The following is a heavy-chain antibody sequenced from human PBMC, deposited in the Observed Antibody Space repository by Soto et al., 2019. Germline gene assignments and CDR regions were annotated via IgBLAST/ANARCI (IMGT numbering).Heavy chain of an antibody. V-gene: IGHV3-33*01. D-gene: IGHD3-10*01. J-gene: IGHJ4*02. CDR3: ATVDNYYGSVF. CDR1: GSTFSNYG. Sequence: QVQLVESGGGVVQPGTSLRLSCAASGSTFSNYGMHWVRQAPGKGLEWVAVVWYDGTTKFYPDSVKGRFTISRDNSNNTLYLQMNSWRVEDTAVYYCATVDNYYGSVFWGQGTLVTVSS. CDR2: VWYDGTTK.